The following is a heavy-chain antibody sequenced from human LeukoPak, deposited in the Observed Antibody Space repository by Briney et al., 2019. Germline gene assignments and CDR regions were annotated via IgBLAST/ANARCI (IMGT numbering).Heavy chain of an antibody. V-gene: IGHV1-18*01. CDR1: GYTFTSSD. CDR2: ISAYNGNT. D-gene: IGHD5-12*01. Sequence: ASVKVSCKASGYTFTSSDINWVRQATGQGLEWMGWISAYNGNTNYAQKLQGRVTMTTDTSTSTAYMELRSLRSDDTAVYYCARGRGRGYSGYDIPPYYYYYMDVWGKGTTVTVSS. J-gene: IGHJ6*03. CDR3: ARGRGRGYSGYDIPPYYYYYMDV.